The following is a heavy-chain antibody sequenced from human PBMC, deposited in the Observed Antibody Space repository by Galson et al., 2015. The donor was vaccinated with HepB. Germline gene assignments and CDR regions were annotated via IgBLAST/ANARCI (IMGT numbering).Heavy chain of an antibody. V-gene: IGHV3-23*01. CDR2: MSDNGGNT. Sequence: SLRLSCAASGFTFSSYGIMWVRQAPGKGLEWVSGMSDNGGNTFYADSVKGRFTISRDISKNTVYLQMNSLRVEDTAVYYCATRWGASGWYSYFQHWGQGTLVTVSS. D-gene: IGHD6-19*01. J-gene: IGHJ1*01. CDR3: ATRWGASGWYSYFQH. CDR1: GFTFSSYG.